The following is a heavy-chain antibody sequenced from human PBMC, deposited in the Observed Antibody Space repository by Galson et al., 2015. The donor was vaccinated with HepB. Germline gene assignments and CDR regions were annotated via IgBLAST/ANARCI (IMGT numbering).Heavy chain of an antibody. CDR2: IIPILGIA. Sequence: SVKVSCKASGGTFSSYAISWVRQAPGQGLEWMGRIIPILGIANYAQKFQGRVTITADKSTSTAYMELSSLRSEDTAVYYCARAYYYGSGSYLHYYYYGMDVWGQGTTVTVSS. CDR1: GGTFSSYA. CDR3: ARAYYYGSGSYLHYYYYGMDV. J-gene: IGHJ6*02. D-gene: IGHD3-10*01. V-gene: IGHV1-69*04.